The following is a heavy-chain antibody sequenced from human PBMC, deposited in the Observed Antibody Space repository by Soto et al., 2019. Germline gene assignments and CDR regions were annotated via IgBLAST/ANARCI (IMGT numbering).Heavy chain of an antibody. Sequence: QITLNESGPTVVTPAETLTLTCTFSGFSLTTSGVGVGWIRQSPVKAPEWLALLYWDDDTRYSASLKSRLTITKDTSKNQVVLTMASVDPADTATYYCAHRILRTVFGLVTTTAIYFDFWGQGTPVVVSS. V-gene: IGHV2-5*02. J-gene: IGHJ4*02. CDR2: LYWDDDT. D-gene: IGHD3-3*01. CDR3: AHRILRTVFGLVTTTAIYFDF. CDR1: GFSLTTSGVG.